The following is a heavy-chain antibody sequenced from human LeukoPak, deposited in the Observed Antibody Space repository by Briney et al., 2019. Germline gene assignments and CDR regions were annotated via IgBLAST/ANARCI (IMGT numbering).Heavy chain of an antibody. CDR2: INPSGGST. V-gene: IGHV1-46*01. J-gene: IGHJ4*02. CDR1: GYTFTSYF. Sequence: ASVKVSCKASGYTFTSYFMVWVRQALGEGLEWMGMINPSGGSTNYAQKFQGRVTMTRDTSTSTVYMELSSLRSDDTAVYYCARGMGRAVAAHWGQGTLVTVSS. D-gene: IGHD6-19*01. CDR3: ARGMGRAVAAH.